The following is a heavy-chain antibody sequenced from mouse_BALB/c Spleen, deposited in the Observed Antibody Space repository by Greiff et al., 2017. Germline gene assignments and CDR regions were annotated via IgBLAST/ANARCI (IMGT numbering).Heavy chain of an antibody. CDR1: GFTFSSYA. V-gene: IGHV5-6-5*01. CDR2: ISSGGST. D-gene: IGHD2-2*01. CDR3: ARIYYGYDGAYWYFDV. J-gene: IGHJ1*01. Sequence: EVKLMESGGGLVKPGGSLKLSCAASGFTFSSYAMSWVRQTPEKRLEWVASISSGGSTYYPDSVKGRFTISRDNARNILYLQMSSLRSEDTAMYYCARIYYGYDGAYWYFDVWGAGTTVTVSS.